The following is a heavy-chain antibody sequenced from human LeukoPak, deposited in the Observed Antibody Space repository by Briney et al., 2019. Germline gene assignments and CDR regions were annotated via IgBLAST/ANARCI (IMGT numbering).Heavy chain of an antibody. J-gene: IGHJ4*02. D-gene: IGHD1-26*01. CDR3: ARATASGSYYGCFDY. CDR1: RFTFSSYS. CDR2: ISSSSSYI. Sequence: GGSLRLSCAASRFTFSSYSMIWVRQAPGKGLEWVSSISSSSSYIYYADSVKGRFTISRDNAKNSLYLQMNSLRAEDTAVYYCARATASGSYYGCFDYWGQGTLVTVSS. V-gene: IGHV3-21*01.